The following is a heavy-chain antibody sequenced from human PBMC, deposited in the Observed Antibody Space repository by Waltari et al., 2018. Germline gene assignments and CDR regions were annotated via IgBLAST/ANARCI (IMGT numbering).Heavy chain of an antibody. Sequence: QVQLVQSGAEVKKPGSSVKVSCKASGGPFSSYAISWVRQAPGQGLGWMGGIIPIFGTANYAQKFQGRVTITTDESTSTAYMELSSLRSEDTAVYYCGYYYDSSGLYYYYYMDVWGKGTTVTVSS. CDR1: GGPFSSYA. V-gene: IGHV1-69*05. CDR2: IIPIFGTA. D-gene: IGHD3-22*01. CDR3: GYYYDSSGLYYYYYMDV. J-gene: IGHJ6*03.